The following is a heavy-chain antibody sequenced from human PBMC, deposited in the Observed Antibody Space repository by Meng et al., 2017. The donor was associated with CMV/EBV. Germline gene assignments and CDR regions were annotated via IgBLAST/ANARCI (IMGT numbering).Heavy chain of an antibody. CDR2: ISSSSSYT. Sequence: QVQLVASGGGLIQPGGSLRLSCAASGFTFSDYYMSWIRQAPGKGLEWVSYISSSSSYTNYADSVKGRFTISRDNAKNSLYLQMNSLRAEDTAVYYCARDRTGYPFDYWGQGTLVTVSS. D-gene: IGHD3/OR15-3a*01. CDR1: GFTFSDYY. J-gene: IGHJ4*02. V-gene: IGHV3-11*05. CDR3: ARDRTGYPFDY.